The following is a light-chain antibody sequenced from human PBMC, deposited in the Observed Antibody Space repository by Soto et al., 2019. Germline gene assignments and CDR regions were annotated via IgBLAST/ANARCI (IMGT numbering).Light chain of an antibody. CDR1: QSISSW. CDR2: DAS. CDR3: QQYNSYWT. J-gene: IGKJ1*01. Sequence: DIKICPSPSALSAAVGERVDISCRASQSISSWLAWYQQKPGKAPKLLIYDASSLESGVPSRFSCSGSGTEFTLAISSLQPDDFATYYCQQYNSYWTFGQGTKVDI. V-gene: IGKV1-5*01.